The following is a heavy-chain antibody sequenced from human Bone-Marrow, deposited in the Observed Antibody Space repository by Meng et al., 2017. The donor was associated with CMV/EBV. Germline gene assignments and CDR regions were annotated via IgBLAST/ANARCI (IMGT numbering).Heavy chain of an antibody. J-gene: IGHJ4*02. Sequence: GESLKISCAASGFTFSSYAMHWVRQAPGKGLEWVAVISYDGSNKYYADSVKGRFTISRDNSKNTLYLQMNSLRAEDTAVYYCAKDKQLASFDDWGQGTLVTVSS. CDR3: AKDKQLASFDD. CDR2: ISYDGSNK. D-gene: IGHD6-13*01. V-gene: IGHV3-30-3*01. CDR1: GFTFSSYA.